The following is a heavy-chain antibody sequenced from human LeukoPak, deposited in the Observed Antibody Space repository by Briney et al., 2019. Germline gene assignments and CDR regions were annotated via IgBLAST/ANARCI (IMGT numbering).Heavy chain of an antibody. CDR2: INPNSGGT. J-gene: IGHJ4*02. D-gene: IGHD3-10*01. Sequence: ASVKVSCKASGYTFTGYYMHWVRQAPGQGLEWMGWINPNSGGTNYAQKLQGRVTMTTDTSTSTAYMELRSLRSDDTAVYYCARDSGKTLWSGELLYSNLYYFDYWGQGTLVTVSS. CDR3: ARDSGKTLWSGELLYSNLYYFDY. CDR1: GYTFTGYY. V-gene: IGHV1-2*02.